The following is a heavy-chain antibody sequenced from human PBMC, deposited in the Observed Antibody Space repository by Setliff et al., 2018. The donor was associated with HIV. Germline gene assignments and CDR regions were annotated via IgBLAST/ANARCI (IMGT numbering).Heavy chain of an antibody. Sequence: PSETLSLTCTVSGDSISSSRSFWGWIRQSPGKGLEWIGSIYFSGSVFYNPSLNSRVIISIDTSRNQFSLKLSSVTAADTAVYFCARHASGDSVSPISYWFDPWGQGTLVTVSS. CDR1: GDSISSSRSF. D-gene: IGHD4-17*01. V-gene: IGHV4-39*07. J-gene: IGHJ5*02. CDR3: ARHASGDSVSPISYWFDP. CDR2: IYFSGSV.